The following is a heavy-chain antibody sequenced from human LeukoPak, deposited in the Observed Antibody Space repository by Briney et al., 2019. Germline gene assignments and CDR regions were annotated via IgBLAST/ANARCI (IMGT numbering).Heavy chain of an antibody. J-gene: IGHJ4*02. CDR3: ARDVGVVITTYYFDY. D-gene: IGHD3-3*01. V-gene: IGHV1-18*01. Sequence: ASVKVSCKASGYTFTSYGISWVRQAPGQGLEWMGWISAYNGNTNYAQKLQGRVTMTTDTSTSTAYMELRSLRSDDTAVYYCARDVGVVITTYYFDYWGQGTLVTVSS. CDR1: GYTFTSYG. CDR2: ISAYNGNT.